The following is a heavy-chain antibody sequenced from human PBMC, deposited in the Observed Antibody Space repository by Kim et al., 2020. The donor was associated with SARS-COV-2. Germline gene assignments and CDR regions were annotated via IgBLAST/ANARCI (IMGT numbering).Heavy chain of an antibody. D-gene: IGHD1-26*01. CDR1: GYTLTELS. CDR2: FDPEDGET. J-gene: IGHJ3*02. Sequence: ASVKVSCKVSGYTLTELSMHWVRQAPGKGLEWMGGFDPEDGETIYAQKFQGRVTMTEDTSTDTAYMELSSLRSEDTAVYYCAIIVGATSLDAFDIWGQGTMVTVSS. V-gene: IGHV1-24*01. CDR3: AIIVGATSLDAFDI.